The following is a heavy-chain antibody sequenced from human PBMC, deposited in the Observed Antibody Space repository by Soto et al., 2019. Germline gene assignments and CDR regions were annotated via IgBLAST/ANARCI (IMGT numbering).Heavy chain of an antibody. CDR1: GLSFSDYN. J-gene: IGHJ4*02. V-gene: IGHV3-48*02. Sequence: EVHLVESGGALVQPGGSLRLSCAASGLSFSDYNMNWVRQAPGKGLEWVSYISASSSTIYYADSVKGRFTISRDNGKNSLYLQMSSLRDEDTAVYYCVRAAGPPNYGYGYWGQGTLVIVSS. CDR3: VRAAGPPNYGYGY. CDR2: ISASSSTI. D-gene: IGHD5-18*01.